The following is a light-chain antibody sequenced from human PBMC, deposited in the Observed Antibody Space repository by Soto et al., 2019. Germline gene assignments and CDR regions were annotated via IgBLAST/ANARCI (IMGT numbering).Light chain of an antibody. Sequence: QSALTQPASVSGSPGQSIAISCTGTSSDVGLYNYVSWYQQHPDKVPKLIIYDVTNRPSGVSDRFSGSKSGNTASLTISGLQADDEADYYCSSFTTSSTYVFGTGTNVTVL. J-gene: IGLJ1*01. CDR3: SSFTTSSTYV. V-gene: IGLV2-14*01. CDR2: DVT. CDR1: SSDVGLYNY.